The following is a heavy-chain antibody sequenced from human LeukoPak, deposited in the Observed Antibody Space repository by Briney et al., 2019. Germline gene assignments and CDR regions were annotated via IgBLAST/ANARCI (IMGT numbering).Heavy chain of an antibody. CDR3: ARGLNDSWTGENY. CDR2: INHSGST. V-gene: IGHV4-34*01. CDR1: DGSFSGYY. J-gene: IGHJ4*02. D-gene: IGHD3-3*01. Sequence: SETLSLTCAIYDGSFSGYYWSWIHQPPGKGLEWIGEINHSGSTNYNPSLKSRFTISLDTSKSQFSLKVRYVTAADTAVYYCARGLNDSWTGENYWGQGTLVTVSS.